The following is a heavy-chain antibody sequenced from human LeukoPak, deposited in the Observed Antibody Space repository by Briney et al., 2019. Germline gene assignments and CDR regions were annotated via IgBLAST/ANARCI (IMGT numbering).Heavy chain of an antibody. J-gene: IGHJ4*02. D-gene: IGHD1-7*01. CDR3: ARGGRLELRPY. V-gene: IGHV4-31*03. CDR1: GGSISSGGYY. Sequence: SETLSLTCTVFGGSISSGGYYWSWIRQHPGKGLEWIGYIYYSGSTYYNPSLKSRVTISVDTSKNQFSLKLSSVTAADTAVYYCARGGRLELRPYWGQGTLVTVSS. CDR2: IYYSGST.